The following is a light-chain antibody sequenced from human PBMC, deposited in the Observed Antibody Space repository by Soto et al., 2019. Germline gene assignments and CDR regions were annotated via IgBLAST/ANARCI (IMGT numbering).Light chain of an antibody. CDR2: DVA. J-gene: IGLJ1*01. V-gene: IGLV2-11*01. CDR3: CSYAGSDTFV. CDR1: SSDVGAYNY. Sequence: QSALTQPRSVSGSPGQSVTISCTGTSSDVGAYNYVSWYQQHPGKAPELIIFDVARRPSGVPDRFSGSKSGNTASLTVSGLQAEDEADYYCCSYAGSDTFVFGTGTKVTVL.